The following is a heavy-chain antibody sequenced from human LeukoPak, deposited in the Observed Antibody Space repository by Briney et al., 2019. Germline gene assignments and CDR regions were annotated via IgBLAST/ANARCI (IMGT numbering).Heavy chain of an antibody. CDR2: ISNDGVNK. D-gene: IGHD6-13*01. Sequence: PGKSLRLSCAASQFTFSSSAMHWVRQAPGKGLEWVAIISNDGVNKFYADSVKGRFTISRDNSKNTLYLQMNSLRAEDTAVYYCAKIQYSSSYYYYYYMDVWGKGTTVTISS. V-gene: IGHV3-30*04. CDR3: AKIQYSSSYYYYYYMDV. J-gene: IGHJ6*03. CDR1: QFTFSSSA.